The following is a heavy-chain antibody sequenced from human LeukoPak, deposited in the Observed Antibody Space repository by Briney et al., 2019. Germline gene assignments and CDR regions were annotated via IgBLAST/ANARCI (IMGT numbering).Heavy chain of an antibody. Sequence: PSETLSLTCTVSGGSISSYYWSWIRQPPGKGLEWIGYIYYSGSTNYNPSLKSRVTISVDTSKNQFSLKLSSVTAADTAVYYCARDPLELMRGVFDYWGQGTLATVSS. J-gene: IGHJ4*02. CDR1: GGSISSYY. D-gene: IGHD3-10*01. CDR2: IYYSGST. V-gene: IGHV4-59*12. CDR3: ARDPLELMRGVFDY.